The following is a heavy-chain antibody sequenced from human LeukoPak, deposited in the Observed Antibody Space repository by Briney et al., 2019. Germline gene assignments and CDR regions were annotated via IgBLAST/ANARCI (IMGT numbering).Heavy chain of an antibody. CDR3: ARSRSYYYYYMDV. CDR2: IYTSGST. J-gene: IGHJ6*03. V-gene: IGHV4-4*09. Sequence: PSETLSLTCTVSGGSIISYYWSWIRQPPGKGLEWIGYIYTSGSTNYNPSLKSRVTISVDTSKNQFSLKLSSVTAADTAVYYCARSRSYYYYYMDVWGKGTTVTVSS. CDR1: GGSIISYY.